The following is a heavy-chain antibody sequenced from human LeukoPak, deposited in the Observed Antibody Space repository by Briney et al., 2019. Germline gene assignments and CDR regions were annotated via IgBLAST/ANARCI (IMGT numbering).Heavy chain of an antibody. Sequence: PGGSLRLSCAASGFTLSVYCVHWVRHAPGGGRVWVSRINSDGSRIIYTDSVKGRFTLSRDNAKNTVYLKMHSLRADDTAVYFCARAPQVGFSGFDKNYWGQGTLVTVSS. D-gene: IGHD5-12*01. CDR1: GFTLSVYC. CDR2: INSDGSRI. J-gene: IGHJ4*02. V-gene: IGHV3-74*01. CDR3: ARAPQVGFSGFDKNY.